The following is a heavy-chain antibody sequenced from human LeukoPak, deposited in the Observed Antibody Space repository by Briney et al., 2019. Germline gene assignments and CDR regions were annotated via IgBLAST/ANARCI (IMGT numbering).Heavy chain of an antibody. CDR3: ARVSDYYGFSYYFDY. Sequence: ASVKVSCKASGYTFTGYYMHWVRQAPGQGLEWMGWINPNSGGTNYAQKFQGRVTMTRDTSISTAYMELSRLRSDDTAVYYCARVSDYYGFSYYFDYWGQGTLVTVSS. J-gene: IGHJ4*02. V-gene: IGHV1-2*02. D-gene: IGHD3-10*01. CDR2: INPNSGGT. CDR1: GYTFTGYY.